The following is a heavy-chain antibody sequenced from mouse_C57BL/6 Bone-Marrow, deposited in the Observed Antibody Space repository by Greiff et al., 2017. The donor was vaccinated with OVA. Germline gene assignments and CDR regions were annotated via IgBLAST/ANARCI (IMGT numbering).Heavy chain of an antibody. CDR3: AREGHYDAAY. CDR2: IDPSDSYT. V-gene: IGHV1-59*01. J-gene: IGHJ3*01. Sequence: VQLQQPGAELVRPGTSVKLSCKASGYTFTSYWMHWVKQRPGQGLEWIGVIDPSDSYTNYNQKFKGKATLTVDTSSSTAYMQLSSLTSEDSAVYYCAREGHYDAAYWGQGTLVTVSA. D-gene: IGHD2-4*01. CDR1: GYTFTSYW.